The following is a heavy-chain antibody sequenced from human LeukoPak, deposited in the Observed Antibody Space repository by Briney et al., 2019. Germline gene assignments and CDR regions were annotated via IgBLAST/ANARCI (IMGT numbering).Heavy chain of an antibody. J-gene: IGHJ3*02. CDR2: INSDGFSI. CDR3: ARDRVPLGGTYWVLEAFDM. CDR1: GFTFSAYW. Sequence: GGSLRLSCAASGFTFSAYWMHWVRQAPGKGLVWVSRINSDGFSITYADSVKGRFTISRDNAKNTLYLQMNSLRAEDTAVYHCARDRVPLGGTYWVLEAFDMWGQGTMVTVSS. V-gene: IGHV3-74*01. D-gene: IGHD1-26*01.